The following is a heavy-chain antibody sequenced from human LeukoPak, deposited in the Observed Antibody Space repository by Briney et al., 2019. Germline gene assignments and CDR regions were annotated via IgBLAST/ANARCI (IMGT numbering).Heavy chain of an antibody. V-gene: IGHV3-7*03. Sequence: PGGPWGLSGEASGFTLSLYWMIGARGPSGKGREWVANIKQDGSEKNYVDSVKGRFTISRDNAKNSLYLQMNNLRVEDTAMYYCAGGTGFIIKDWGQGTLVTVSS. D-gene: IGHD3-9*01. J-gene: IGHJ4*02. CDR2: IKQDGSEK. CDR3: AGGTGFIIKD. CDR1: GFTLSLYW.